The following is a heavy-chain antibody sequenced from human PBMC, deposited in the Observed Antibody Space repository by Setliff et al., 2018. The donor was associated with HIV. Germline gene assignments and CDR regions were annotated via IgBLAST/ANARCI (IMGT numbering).Heavy chain of an antibody. CDR3: ARSYSSSLNPSGWMDV. V-gene: IGHV4-59*11. Sequence: NPSETLSLTCNVSGVSISSHHWSWIRQPPGKGLEWIGYIYYTGTTKYNPSLESRVTISIDMSKNQLSLQLSSVTAADTAVYFCARSYSSSLNPSGWMDVWGKGTTVTVSS. CDR2: IYYTGTT. J-gene: IGHJ6*04. D-gene: IGHD6-13*01. CDR1: GVSISSHH.